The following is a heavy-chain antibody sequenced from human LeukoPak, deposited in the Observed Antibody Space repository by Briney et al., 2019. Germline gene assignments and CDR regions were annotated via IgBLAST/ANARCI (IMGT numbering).Heavy chain of an antibody. V-gene: IGHV1-3*01. J-gene: IGHJ6*02. CDR3: GRAKLDYNNGPGPQEYYSSGRAA. CDR1: GYTFTRCA. Sequence: ASVKVSCRTSGYTFTRCAVHWVRQAPGQRLEWMGWIHADSGNTKYSQKLQGRVTIARDTSASTAYMELSSLRSEDTAVYYCGRAKLDYNNGPGPQEYYSSGRAAWGQGTTVPSP. D-gene: IGHD4-11*01. CDR2: IHADSGNT.